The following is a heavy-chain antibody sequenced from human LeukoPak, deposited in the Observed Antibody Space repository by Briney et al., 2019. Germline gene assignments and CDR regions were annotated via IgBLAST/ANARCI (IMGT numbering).Heavy chain of an antibody. CDR2: IRSKAYGGTT. Sequence: GGSLRLSCTASGFTFGDYAMSWVRQAPGKGLEWVGFIRSKAYGGTTEYAASVKGRFTISRDDSKSIAYLQMNSLKTEDTAVCYCTSPFGGPIPYYGMDVWGKGTTVTVSS. CDR3: TSPFGGPIPYYGMDV. D-gene: IGHD3-16*01. CDR1: GFTFGDYA. V-gene: IGHV3-49*04. J-gene: IGHJ6*04.